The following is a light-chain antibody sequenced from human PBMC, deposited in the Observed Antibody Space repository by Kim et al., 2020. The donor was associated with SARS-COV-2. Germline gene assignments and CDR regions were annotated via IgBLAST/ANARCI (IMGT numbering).Light chain of an antibody. J-gene: IGLJ1*01. Sequence: SYELTQPPSVSVSPGQTASITCSGDKLGDKYACWYQQKPGQSPVLVIYQDSKRPSGIPERFSGSNSRNTATLTISWTQAMDEADYYCQAWDSSTLYVFGTGTKVTVL. CDR2: QDS. CDR3: QAWDSSTLYV. CDR1: KLGDKY. V-gene: IGLV3-1*01.